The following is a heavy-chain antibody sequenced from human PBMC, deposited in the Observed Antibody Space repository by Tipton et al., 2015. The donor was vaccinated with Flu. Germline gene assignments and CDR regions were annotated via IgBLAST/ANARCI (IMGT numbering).Heavy chain of an antibody. CDR3: ARVRVTMVRGVDY. J-gene: IGHJ4*02. CDR2: IYYSGST. V-gene: IGHV4-31*03. Sequence: TLSLTCTVSGGSISSGGYYWSWIRQHPGKGLEWIGYIYYSGSTYYNPSLKSRVTISVDTSKNQFSLKLSAVAAADTAVYYCARVRVTMVRGVDYWGQGTLVNVPS. D-gene: IGHD3-10*01. CDR1: GGSISSGGYY.